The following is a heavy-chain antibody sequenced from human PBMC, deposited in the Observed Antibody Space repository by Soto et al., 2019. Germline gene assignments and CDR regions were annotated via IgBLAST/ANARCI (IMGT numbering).Heavy chain of an antibody. CDR1: GFTFNSYA. J-gene: IGHJ4*02. Sequence: QVQLVESGGGVVQPGKSLRLSCATSGFTFNSYALHWVRQAPGKGLEWVALISNDGSKTFYADSVKGRFTISRDTAKNTLFLQMNSLTTEDTAVYFCAKAGEIFGLVIFVYLDFWGQGTLVAVSS. V-gene: IGHV3-30*18. D-gene: IGHD3-3*01. CDR2: ISNDGSKT. CDR3: AKAGEIFGLVIFVYLDF.